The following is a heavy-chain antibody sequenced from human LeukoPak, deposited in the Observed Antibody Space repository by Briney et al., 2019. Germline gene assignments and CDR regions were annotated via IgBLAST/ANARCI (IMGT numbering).Heavy chain of an antibody. D-gene: IGHD1-1*01. CDR1: GFPISSFW. Sequence: GGSLRLSCAASGFPISSFWMHWVRQVPGKGLVWVSRNKGVGTSSSYADSVKGRFTISRDNAKNTIYLQLNSLRVDDTAVYYCMRDWRYYGMDVWGQGTTVTVSS. J-gene: IGHJ6*02. CDR3: MRDWRYYGMDV. CDR2: NKGVGTSS. V-gene: IGHV3-74*01.